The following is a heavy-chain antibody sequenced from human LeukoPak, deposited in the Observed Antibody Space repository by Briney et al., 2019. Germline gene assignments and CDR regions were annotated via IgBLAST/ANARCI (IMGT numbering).Heavy chain of an antibody. CDR1: GFTFSSYE. D-gene: IGHD3-22*01. V-gene: IGHV3-48*03. CDR2: VSSSGRTI. CDR3: ARDVHYYDSSGRDYYYGMDV. J-gene: IGHJ6*02. Sequence: GGSLRLSCAASGFTFSSYEMNWVRQAPGKGLEWVSYVSSSGRTIYYADSVKGRFTISRDNAKNSLYLQMNSLRAEDTAVYYCARDVHYYDSSGRDYYYGMDVWGQGTAVTVSS.